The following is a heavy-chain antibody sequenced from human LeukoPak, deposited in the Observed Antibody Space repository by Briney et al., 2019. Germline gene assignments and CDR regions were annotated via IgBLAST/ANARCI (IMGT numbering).Heavy chain of an antibody. CDR2: IYHSGST. CDR3: ARRRDSSGFFDY. V-gene: IGHV4-4*02. Sequence: PSETLSLTCTVSGGSISSSNWWSWVRQPPGKGLEWIGGIYHSGSTNYNPSLKSRVTISVDKSKNQFSLKLSSVTAADTAVYYCARRRDSSGFFDYWGQGTLVTVSS. CDR1: GGSISSSNW. D-gene: IGHD3-22*01. J-gene: IGHJ4*02.